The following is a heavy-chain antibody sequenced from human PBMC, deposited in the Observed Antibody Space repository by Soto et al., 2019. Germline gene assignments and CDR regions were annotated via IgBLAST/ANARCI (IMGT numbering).Heavy chain of an antibody. CDR1: GFTFSNYG. CDR2: IWYDGDNE. V-gene: IGHV3-33*01. Sequence: QVQVVESGGGVVQPGRSLRLSCAASGFTFSNYGMHWARQTPGKGLEWVATIWYDGDNEYYADSVKGRFTVSRDNSKSTIYLQMNSLRAEDTATYYCARGAFPRGSGTFYYSYMGVWGRGTTVTVS. CDR3: ARGAFPRGSGTFYYSYMGV. D-gene: IGHD3-10*01. J-gene: IGHJ6*03.